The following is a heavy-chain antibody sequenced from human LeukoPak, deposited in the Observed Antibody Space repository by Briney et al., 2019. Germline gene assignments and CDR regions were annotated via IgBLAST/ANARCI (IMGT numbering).Heavy chain of an antibody. D-gene: IGHD2-21*02. Sequence: PGGSLRLSCATSGFTFSNYNMNWVRQAPGKGLEWVSDISGLGLTTHYADAVRGRFTISRDNSKNTLYLQMNSLVVDDTAVYYCAKGGNREALLEGIDSWGQGTLLTVSS. CDR1: GFTFSNYN. J-gene: IGHJ4*02. CDR2: ISGLGLTT. V-gene: IGHV3-23*01. CDR3: AKGGNREALLEGIDS.